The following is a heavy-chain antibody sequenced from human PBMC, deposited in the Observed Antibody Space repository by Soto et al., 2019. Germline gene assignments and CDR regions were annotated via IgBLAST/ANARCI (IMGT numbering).Heavy chain of an antibody. V-gene: IGHV3-23*01. CDR2: ISGSGGST. D-gene: IGHD6-6*01. CDR3: AKDRWAARRNFDY. Sequence: GGSLRLSCTASGFTFSSYAMSWVRQAPGKGLEWVSAISGSGGSTYYADSVKGRFTISRDNSKNTLYLQMNSLRAEDTAVYYCAKDRWAARRNFDYWGQGTLVTVSS. J-gene: IGHJ4*02. CDR1: GFTFSSYA.